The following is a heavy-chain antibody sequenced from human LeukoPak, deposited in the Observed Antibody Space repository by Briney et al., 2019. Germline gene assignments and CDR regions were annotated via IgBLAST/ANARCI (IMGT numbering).Heavy chain of an antibody. CDR3: AGYGDYPY. D-gene: IGHD4-17*01. V-gene: IGHV3-69-1*01. Sequence: PGGSLRLSCAASGFHFSAYDMHWVRQAPGEGLEWVAYFGHSGTIYYADSVRGRFTISRDNAKNSLHLQMNSLRADDTAVYYCAGYGDYPYSGQGTPVTVSS. CDR2: FGHSGTI. J-gene: IGHJ4*02. CDR1: GFHFSAYD.